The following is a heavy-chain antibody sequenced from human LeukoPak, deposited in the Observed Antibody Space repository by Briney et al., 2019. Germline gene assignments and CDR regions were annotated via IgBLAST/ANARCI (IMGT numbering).Heavy chain of an antibody. D-gene: IGHD1-26*01. V-gene: IGHV4-39*01. CDR2: IYYSGST. CDR3: ASLARAGVGATDFDY. Sequence: SETLSLACTVSGGSISSSSYYLGWIRQPPGKGLEWIVSIYYSGSTYYNPSLKSRVTISVDTSKNQFSLKLSSVTAADTAVYYCASLARAGVGATDFDYWGQGTLVTVSS. CDR1: GGSISSSSYY. J-gene: IGHJ4*02.